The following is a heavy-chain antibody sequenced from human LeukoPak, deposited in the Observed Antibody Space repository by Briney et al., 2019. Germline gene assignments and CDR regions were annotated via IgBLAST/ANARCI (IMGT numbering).Heavy chain of an antibody. Sequence: TSSETLSLTCAVSGYSISSGYYWGWIRQPPGKGLEWIGTIYHNGNTYYNPSLKSRVTISADTSKNQFSLKLSSVTAADTAVYYCARVRYNYGDSGYWGQGTLVTVSS. D-gene: IGHD5-18*01. CDR3: ARVRYNYGDSGY. J-gene: IGHJ4*02. CDR2: IYHNGNT. CDR1: GYSISSGYY. V-gene: IGHV4-38-2*01.